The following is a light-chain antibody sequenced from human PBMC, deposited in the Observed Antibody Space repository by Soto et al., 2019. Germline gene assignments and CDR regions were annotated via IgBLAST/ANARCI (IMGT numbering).Light chain of an antibody. Sequence: QSVLTQPPSASGTPGQRVTISCSGSSSNIGSNYVYWYQQLPGTAPKLLIYRNNQRPSGVPDRFSGSKSGTSASLAISGLRSEDEADYYCAAWDDSLSVVFGTGTKVTGL. J-gene: IGLJ1*01. V-gene: IGLV1-47*01. CDR2: RNN. CDR1: SSNIGSNY. CDR3: AAWDDSLSVV.